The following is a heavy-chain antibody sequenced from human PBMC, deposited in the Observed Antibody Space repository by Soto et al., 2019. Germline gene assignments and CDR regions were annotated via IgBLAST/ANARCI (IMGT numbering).Heavy chain of an antibody. CDR2: IYPGDSDT. CDR3: AGGGVRGVITRTRDYYGMDV. D-gene: IGHD3-10*01. J-gene: IGHJ6*02. Sequence: GESLKISCKGSGYSFTSYWIAWVLQIPWKGLEWMGIIYPGDSDTRYSPSFQGQVTISADKSISTAYLQWSSLKASDTAMYYCAGGGVRGVITRTRDYYGMDVWGQGTTVTVSS. CDR1: GYSFTSYW. V-gene: IGHV5-51*01.